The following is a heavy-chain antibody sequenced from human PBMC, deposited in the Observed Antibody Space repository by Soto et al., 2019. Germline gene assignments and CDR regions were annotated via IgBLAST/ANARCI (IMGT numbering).Heavy chain of an antibody. J-gene: IGHJ4*02. CDR1: GYTFTSYD. D-gene: IGHD5-18*01. Sequence: ASVKVSCKASGYTFTSYDINWVRQATGQGLEWMGWMNPNSGNTGYAQKFQGRVTMTRNTSISTAYMELSSLRSEDTAAYYCVAAYSYGLLLDYWGQGTLVTVSS. V-gene: IGHV1-8*01. CDR2: MNPNSGNT. CDR3: VAAYSYGLLLDY.